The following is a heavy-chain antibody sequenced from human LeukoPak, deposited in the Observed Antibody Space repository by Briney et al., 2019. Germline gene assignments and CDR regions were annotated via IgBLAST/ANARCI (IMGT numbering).Heavy chain of an antibody. Sequence: PSETLSLTCAVSGGSISSSNWWTWVRQPPGKGLEWIGEIYHSGSTNYNPSLKSRVTISVDKSKNQFSLKLSSVTAADTAVYYCARQPLGELSLFDYWGQGTLVTVSS. J-gene: IGHJ4*02. CDR1: GGSISSSNW. D-gene: IGHD3-16*02. CDR3: ARQPLGELSLFDY. CDR2: IYHSGST. V-gene: IGHV4-4*02.